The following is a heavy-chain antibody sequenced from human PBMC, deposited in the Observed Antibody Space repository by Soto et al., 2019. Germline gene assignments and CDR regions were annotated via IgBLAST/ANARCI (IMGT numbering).Heavy chain of an antibody. CDR3: TVYYYDSSGPDDFDI. V-gene: IGHV3-49*03. J-gene: IGHJ3*02. D-gene: IGHD3-22*01. CDR2: IRSKAYGGTT. CDR1: GFTFGDYA. Sequence: GGSLRLSSTASGFTFGDYALSWFRQATGKGLEWVGFIRSKAYGGTTEYAASVKGRFTISRDDSKSIAYLQMNSLKTEDTAVYYCTVYYYDSSGPDDFDIWGQGTMVPVSS.